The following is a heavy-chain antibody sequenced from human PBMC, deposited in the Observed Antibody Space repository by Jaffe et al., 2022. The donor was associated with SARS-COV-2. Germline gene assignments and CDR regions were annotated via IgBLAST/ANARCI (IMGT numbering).Heavy chain of an antibody. CDR2: IIPIFGTA. CDR3: ARADYDILTGYTYYYGMDV. D-gene: IGHD3-9*01. Sequence: QVQLVQSGAEVKKPGSSVKVSCKASGGTFSSYAISWVRQAPGQGLEWMGGIIPIFGTANYAQKFQGRVTITADESTSTAYMELSSLRSEDTAVYYCARADYDILTGYTYYYGMDVWGQGTTVTVSS. J-gene: IGHJ6*02. CDR1: GGTFSSYA. V-gene: IGHV1-69*01.